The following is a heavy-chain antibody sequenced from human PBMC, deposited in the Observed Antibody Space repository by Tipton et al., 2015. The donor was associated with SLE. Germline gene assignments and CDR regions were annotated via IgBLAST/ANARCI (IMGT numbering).Heavy chain of an antibody. CDR2: IYYSGST. CDR3: ARRDDNDAFDI. D-gene: IGHD2-21*01. Sequence: LRLSCTVSGGSISSYYWSWIRQPPGKGLEWIGYIYYSGSTNYNPSLKSRVTISVDTSKNQFSLKLSSVTAADTAVYYCARRDDNDAFDIWGQGTMVTVSS. CDR1: GGSISSYY. V-gene: IGHV4-59*01. J-gene: IGHJ3*02.